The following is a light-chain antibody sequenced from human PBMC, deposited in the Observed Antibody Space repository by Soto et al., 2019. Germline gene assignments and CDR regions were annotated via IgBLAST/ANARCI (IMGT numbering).Light chain of an antibody. J-gene: IGKJ4*01. CDR1: QSVSSY. Sequence: EIMLTQSPATLSLSTGARATLSCRASQSVSSYLAWYQQKPGQAPRLLIYDASNRATGIPARFSGSGSGTDLTITISSLEPEDCEVYYCQQRSYWFLTFGGGTKVDIK. CDR3: QQRSYWFLT. V-gene: IGKV3-11*01. CDR2: DAS.